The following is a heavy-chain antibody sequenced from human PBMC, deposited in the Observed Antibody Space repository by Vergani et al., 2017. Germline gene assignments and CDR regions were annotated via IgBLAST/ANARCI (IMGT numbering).Heavy chain of an antibody. D-gene: IGHD6-19*01. J-gene: IGHJ5*02. CDR2: MSGSGGST. Sequence: EVQLLESGGGLVQPGGSLRLSCAASGFTFSSYAMSWVRQAPGKGLGWVSAMSGSGGSTYYAESVKGRFTISRDNAKNTLYLQMNVLRAEDTAVYYCAKVQQWLNPGYGPWGQGTLVTVSS. CDR3: AKVQQWLNPGYGP. CDR1: GFTFSSYA. V-gene: IGHV3-23*01.